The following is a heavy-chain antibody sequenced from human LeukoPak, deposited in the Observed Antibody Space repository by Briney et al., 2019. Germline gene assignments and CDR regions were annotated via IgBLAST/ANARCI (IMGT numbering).Heavy chain of an antibody. D-gene: IGHD3-16*01. V-gene: IGHV4-34*01. J-gene: IGHJ4*02. CDR1: GGSFSGYY. CDR2: INHSGST. Sequence: SETLSLTCAVYGGSFSGYYWRWIRQPPGKGLEWIGEINHSGSTNYNPSLKSGVTIPVDTSKNQFSLKLSSVTAANTAVYYCASDDYVWGSNYWGQGTLVTVSS. CDR3: ASDDYVWGSNY.